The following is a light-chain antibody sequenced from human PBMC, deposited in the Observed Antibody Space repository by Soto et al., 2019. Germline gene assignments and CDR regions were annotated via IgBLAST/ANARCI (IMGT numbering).Light chain of an antibody. J-gene: IGKJ5*01. Sequence: EMVMTQSPAILSVSPGESATLSCRASQSVNSYLAWYQQKPGQAPRLLIYLTSNRAAGIPARFSGSGSGTDFTLTISRLEPEDFAVYSCQQYGSSPTTFGQGTRLEIK. CDR3: QQYGSSPTT. V-gene: IGKV3-20*01. CDR1: QSVNSY. CDR2: LTS.